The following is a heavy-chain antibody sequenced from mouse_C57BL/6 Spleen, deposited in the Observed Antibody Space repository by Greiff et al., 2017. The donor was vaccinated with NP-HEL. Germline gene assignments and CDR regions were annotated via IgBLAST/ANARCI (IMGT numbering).Heavy chain of an antibody. J-gene: IGHJ2*01. V-gene: IGHV1-82*01. Sequence: QVQLQQSGPELVKPGASVKISCKASGYAFSSSWMNWVKQRPGKGLEWIGRIYPGDGDTNYNGKFKGKATLTADKSSSTAYMQLSSLTSVDYAVYVCAGSGDCLFDYWGQGTTLTVSS. CDR1: GYAFSSSW. CDR3: AGSGDCLFDY. CDR2: IYPGDGDT. D-gene: IGHD3-1*01.